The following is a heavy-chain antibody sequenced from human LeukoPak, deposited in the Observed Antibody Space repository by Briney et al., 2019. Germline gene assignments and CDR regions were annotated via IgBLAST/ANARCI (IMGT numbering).Heavy chain of an antibody. CDR3: AKGDSSSYYPRAYFDY. J-gene: IGHJ4*02. CDR2: ISSSSSYI. Sequence: GGSLRLSCAASGFTFSSYSMNWVRQAPGKGLEWVSSISSSSSYIYYADSVKGRFTISRDNAKNSLYLQMNSLRGEDTAVYYCAKGDSSSYYPRAYFDYWGQGTLVTVSS. CDR1: GFTFSSYS. V-gene: IGHV3-21*04. D-gene: IGHD3-22*01.